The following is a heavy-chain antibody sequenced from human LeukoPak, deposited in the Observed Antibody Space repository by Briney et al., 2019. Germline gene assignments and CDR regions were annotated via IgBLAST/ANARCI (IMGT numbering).Heavy chain of an antibody. D-gene: IGHD3-3*01. V-gene: IGHV4-59*08. CDR3: ARSGDFWSGYPYFDY. CDR2: IYYSGST. Sequence: SETLSLTCTVSGGSISSYYWSWIRRPPGKGLEWIGYIYYSGSTNYNPSLKSRVTISVDTSKNQFSLKLSSVTAADTAVYYCARSGDFWSGYPYFDYWGQGTLVTVSS. CDR1: GGSISSYY. J-gene: IGHJ4*02.